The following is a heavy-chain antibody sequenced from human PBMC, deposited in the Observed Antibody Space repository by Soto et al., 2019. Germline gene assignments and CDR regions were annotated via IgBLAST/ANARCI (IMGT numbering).Heavy chain of an antibody. CDR3: ARASYYGSGSNPIRGMDV. V-gene: IGHV6-1*01. J-gene: IGHJ6*02. Sequence: SQTLSLTCAISGDSFSSNSAAWNWIRQSPSRGREWLGRTYYRSKWYNDYAVSVKSRITINPDTSKNQFSLQLNSVTPEDAAVYYCARASYYGSGSNPIRGMDVWGQGTTVTVSS. CDR1: GDSFSSNSAA. D-gene: IGHD3-10*01. CDR2: TYYRSKWYN.